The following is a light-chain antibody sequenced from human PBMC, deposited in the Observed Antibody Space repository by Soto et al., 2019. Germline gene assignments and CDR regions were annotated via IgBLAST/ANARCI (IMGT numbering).Light chain of an antibody. CDR2: GAS. J-gene: IGKJ4*01. CDR3: QQYGSSHLT. CDR1: PSVSSSY. Sequence: EMVLTQSPGTLSLSPGERATLSCRASPSVSSSYLAWYQQKPGQAPRLLIYGASSRATGIPDRFSGSGSGTDFTLTISRLEPEDFAVYYCQQYGSSHLTFGGGTKVEIK. V-gene: IGKV3-20*01.